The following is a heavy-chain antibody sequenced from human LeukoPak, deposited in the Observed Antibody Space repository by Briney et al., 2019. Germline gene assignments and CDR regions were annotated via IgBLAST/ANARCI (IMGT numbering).Heavy chain of an antibody. D-gene: IGHD3-22*01. CDR1: GGSISSYY. Sequence: PSETLSLTCTVSGGSISSYYWSWIRQPPGKGLEWIGYIYYSESTNYNPSLKSRVTISVDTSKNQFSLKLSSVTAADTAVYYCARDEAPYYYDSSGYFDYWGQGTLVTVSS. CDR2: IYYSEST. CDR3: ARDEAPYYYDSSGYFDY. J-gene: IGHJ4*02. V-gene: IGHV4-59*12.